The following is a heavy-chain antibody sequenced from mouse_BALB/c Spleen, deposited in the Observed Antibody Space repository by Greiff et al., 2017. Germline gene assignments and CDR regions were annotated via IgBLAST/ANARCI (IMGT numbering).Heavy chain of an antibody. CDR2: ISSGGSYT. J-gene: IGHJ4*01. CDR1: GFTFSSYT. CDR3: TREWGGNGDYYAMDY. D-gene: IGHD1-1*02. V-gene: IGHV5-6-4*01. Sequence: EVMLVESGGGLVKPGGSLKLSCAASGFTFSSYTMSWVRQTPEKRLEWVATISSGGSYTYYPDSVKGRFTISRDNAKNTLYLQMSSLKSEDTAMYYCTREWGGNGDYYAMDYWGQGTSVTVSS.